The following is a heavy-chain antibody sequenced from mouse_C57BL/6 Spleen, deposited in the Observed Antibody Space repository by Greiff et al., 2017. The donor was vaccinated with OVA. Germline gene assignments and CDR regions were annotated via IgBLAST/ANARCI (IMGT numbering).Heavy chain of an antibody. Sequence: VKLMESGAELVRPGASVTLSCKASGYTFTDYEMHWVKQTPVHGLEWIGAIDPETGGTAYNQKFKGKATLTADKSSSTAYMELRSLTSEDSAVYYCTSGGYDYGGDFDVWGTGTTVTVSS. CDR2: IDPETGGT. D-gene: IGHD2-4*01. J-gene: IGHJ1*03. CDR1: GYTFTDYE. CDR3: TSGGYDYGGDFDV. V-gene: IGHV1-15*01.